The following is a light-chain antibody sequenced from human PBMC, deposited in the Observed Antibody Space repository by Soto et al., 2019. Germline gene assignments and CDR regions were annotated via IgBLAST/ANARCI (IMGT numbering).Light chain of an antibody. V-gene: IGLV2-23*01. J-gene: IGLJ3*02. CDR1: SSDVGSYNL. Sequence: QSALTQPASVSGSPGQSITISCTGTSSDVGSYNLVSWYQQHPGKAPKLMIYEGSKRPSGVSNRFSGSKSANPASLTISGLQAEDEADYYCCSYAGSRVFGGGTQLTVL. CDR3: CSYAGSRV. CDR2: EGS.